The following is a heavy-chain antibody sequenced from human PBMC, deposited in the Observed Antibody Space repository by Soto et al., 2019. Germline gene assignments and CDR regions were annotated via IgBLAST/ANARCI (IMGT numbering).Heavy chain of an antibody. V-gene: IGHV1-69*06. CDR2: IIPIFGTA. D-gene: IGHD1-26*01. Sequence: GASVKVSCKASGGTFSSYAISWVRQSPGQGLEWMGGIIPIFGTANYAQKFQGRVTITADKSTSTAYMELSSLRSEDTAVYYCARAGAELRINDAFDIWGQGTMVTVSS. CDR1: GGTFSSYA. CDR3: ARAGAELRINDAFDI. J-gene: IGHJ3*02.